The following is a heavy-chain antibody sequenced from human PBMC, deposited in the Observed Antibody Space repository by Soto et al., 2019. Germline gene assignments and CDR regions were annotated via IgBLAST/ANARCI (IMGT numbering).Heavy chain of an antibody. Sequence: HVQLRESGPGLVKPSDTLSLTCAVSGFSISGDNWWGWIRQAPGKGLEWIGYVSHTGFSHYNPSLKSRVTRSVDTSKNLFSLKLTSVTAVDTAVYYCVKKTGGYRPFDDWGQGTLVTVSS. CDR3: VKKTGGYRPFDD. CDR1: GFSISGDNW. CDR2: VSHTGFS. D-gene: IGHD2-8*02. J-gene: IGHJ4*02. V-gene: IGHV4-28*01.